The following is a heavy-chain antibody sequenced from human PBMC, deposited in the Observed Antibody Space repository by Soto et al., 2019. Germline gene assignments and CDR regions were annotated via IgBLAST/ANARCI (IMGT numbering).Heavy chain of an antibody. Sequence: RWSLRLSCAASVFTFEEYDMNWVRQAPGKGLEWVSRISWGGGSTYYVDSVKGRFTISRDNYKNSLHLQMNSLRAEDTALYYCAIFSGAMDVWGQGTTVTVSS. J-gene: IGHJ6*02. CDR3: AIFSGAMDV. CDR2: ISWGGGST. D-gene: IGHD2-15*01. V-gene: IGHV3-43D*04. CDR1: VFTFEEYD.